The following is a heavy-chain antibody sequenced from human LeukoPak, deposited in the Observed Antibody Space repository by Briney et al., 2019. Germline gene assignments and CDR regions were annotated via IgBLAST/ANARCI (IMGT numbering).Heavy chain of an antibody. D-gene: IGHD6-19*01. Sequence: SVKVSCKASGGTFSSYAICWVRQAPGQGLEWMGGIIPIFGTANYAQKFQGRVTITADESTSTAYMELSSLRSEDTAVYYCARGPRIAVAGTEPQDAFDIWGQGTMVTVSS. CDR1: GGTFSSYA. CDR2: IIPIFGTA. J-gene: IGHJ3*02. CDR3: ARGPRIAVAGTEPQDAFDI. V-gene: IGHV1-69*13.